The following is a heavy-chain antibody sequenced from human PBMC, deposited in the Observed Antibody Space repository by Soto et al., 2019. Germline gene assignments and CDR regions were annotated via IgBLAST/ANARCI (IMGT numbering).Heavy chain of an antibody. J-gene: IGHJ4*02. CDR2: IKEDGSEK. CDR1: GFTFSKSW. V-gene: IGHV3-7*01. D-gene: IGHD3-10*01. CDR3: ARAFD. Sequence: EVQVVESGGDLVQPGGSLRLSCVASGFTFSKSWMSWVRQAPGKGLEWVANIKEDGSEKHYEDSVKGRFTISRDNAKNALYLQMNRLTVEDTAVYYCARAFDWGQGTLVTVFS.